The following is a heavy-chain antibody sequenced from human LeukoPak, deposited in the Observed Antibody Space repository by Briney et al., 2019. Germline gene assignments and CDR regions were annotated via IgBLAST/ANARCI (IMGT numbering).Heavy chain of an antibody. V-gene: IGHV4-59*01. CDR3: ARQVYSSSWSYYFEY. Sequence: SETLSLTCAVSGGSISSYYWSWIRQPPGRGLEWIGSIHYSGSTSYNSSLKSRVTISIDTSKNQFSLKLSSVTPADTAVYYCARQVYSSSWSYYFEYWGQGIPVTVSS. CDR1: GGSISSYY. CDR2: IHYSGST. J-gene: IGHJ4*02. D-gene: IGHD6-13*01.